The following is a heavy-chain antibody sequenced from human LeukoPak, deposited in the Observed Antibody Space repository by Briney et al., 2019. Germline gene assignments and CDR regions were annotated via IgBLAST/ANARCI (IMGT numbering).Heavy chain of an antibody. CDR3: AAPGYCSSTSCSNWFDR. V-gene: IGHV1-2*06. J-gene: IGHJ5*02. CDR1: GYTFTSYY. D-gene: IGHD2-2*01. CDR2: INPNSGGT. Sequence: ASVKLSCKASGYTFTSYYMRWVRQAPGQGPEWMGRINPNSGGTNYAQKYQGRVNMTRDTSISSAYMDLSRLRSDDTAVSSCAAPGYCSSTSCSNWFDRWGQGTLVTVCS.